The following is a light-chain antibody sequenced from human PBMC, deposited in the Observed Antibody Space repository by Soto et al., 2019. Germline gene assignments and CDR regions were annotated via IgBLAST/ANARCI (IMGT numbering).Light chain of an antibody. CDR2: DAY. V-gene: IGKV1-33*01. Sequence: DIQMTQSPSSLSASVGDRVTITCQASQAISTYVNWYQQKPGKAPKLLIYDAYDLAPGVPSRFTGSGSGTHFSLTIRSLQPEDVAIYYCLQVNSFPRTFGQGTKVDIK. CDR3: LQVNSFPRT. J-gene: IGKJ1*01. CDR1: QAISTY.